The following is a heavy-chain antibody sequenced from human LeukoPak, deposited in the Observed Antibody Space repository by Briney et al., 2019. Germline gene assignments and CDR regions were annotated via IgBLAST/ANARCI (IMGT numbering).Heavy chain of an antibody. CDR1: GYTFTSYG. J-gene: IGHJ4*02. CDR3: ARANGSKLRFLEWLSGLPDAH. CDR2: ISAYNGNT. V-gene: IGHV1-18*01. Sequence: ASVKVSCKASGYTFTSYGISWVRQAPGQGLEWMGWISAYNGNTNYAQKLQGRVTMTTDTSTSTAYMELRSLRSDDTAVYYCARANGSKLRFLEWLSGLPDAHWGQGTLVTVSS. D-gene: IGHD3-3*01.